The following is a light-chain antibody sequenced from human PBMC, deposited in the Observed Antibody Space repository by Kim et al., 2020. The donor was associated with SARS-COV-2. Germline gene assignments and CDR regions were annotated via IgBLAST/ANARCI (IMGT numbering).Light chain of an antibody. V-gene: IGLV3-21*04. J-gene: IGLJ2*01. CDR1: SIGSKS. CDR2: YDS. CDR3: QVWDSTTDHRVV. Sequence: SYELTQPPSVSVAPGKTASVSCGGNSIGSKSVHWYQQKSGQAPVLVIYYDSDRPSGIPERFSGSNSGNTATLTIRRVEAGDEADSYCQVWDSTTDHRVVF.